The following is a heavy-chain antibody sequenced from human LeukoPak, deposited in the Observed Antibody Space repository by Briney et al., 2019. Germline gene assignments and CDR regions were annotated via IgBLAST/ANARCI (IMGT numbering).Heavy chain of an antibody. CDR1: GFTVSSNY. V-gene: IGHV3-53*01. J-gene: IGHJ6*03. D-gene: IGHD3-3*01. CDR2: IYSGGST. Sequence: PGGSLRLSCAASGFTVSSNYMSWVRQAPGKGLEWVSVIYSGGSTYYADSVKGRFTISRDNSKNTLYLQMNSLRAEDAAVYYCATSDFWSASYTYYYYYMDVWGKGTTVTVSS. CDR3: ATSDFWSASYTYYYYYMDV.